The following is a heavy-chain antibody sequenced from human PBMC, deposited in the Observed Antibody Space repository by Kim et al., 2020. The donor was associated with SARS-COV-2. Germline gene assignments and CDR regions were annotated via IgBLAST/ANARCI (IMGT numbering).Heavy chain of an antibody. V-gene: IGHV3-23*01. Sequence: DSVKGRFTISRDNSKNTLYLQMNSLRAEDTAVYYCAKDRADYYDSSGYFHWGQGTLVTVSS. CDR3: AKDRADYYDSSGYFH. D-gene: IGHD3-22*01. J-gene: IGHJ4*02.